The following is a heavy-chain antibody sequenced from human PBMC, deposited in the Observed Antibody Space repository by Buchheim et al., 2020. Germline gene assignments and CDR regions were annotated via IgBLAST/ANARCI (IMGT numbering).Heavy chain of an antibody. CDR2: IYHSGST. CDR3: ASSYCSSTSCYSDYGMDV. V-gene: IGHV4-30-2*01. Sequence: QLQLQESGSGLVKPSQTLSLTCAVSGGSISSGGYSWSWIRQPPGKGLEWIGYIYHSGSTYYNPSLKSRVTISVDRSKNQFSLKLSSVTAADTAVYYCASSYCSSTSCYSDYGMDVWGQGTT. CDR1: GGSISSGGYS. D-gene: IGHD2-2*01. J-gene: IGHJ6*02.